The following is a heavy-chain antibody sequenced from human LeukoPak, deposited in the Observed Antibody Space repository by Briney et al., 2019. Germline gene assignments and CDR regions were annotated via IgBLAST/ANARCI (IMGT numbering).Heavy chain of an antibody. CDR1: GFTFSGYW. CDR2: INPDGGIT. J-gene: IGHJ5*02. CDR3: VRGAVGTGVWFDP. V-gene: IGHV3-74*01. Sequence: GGSLRLSCAVSGFTFSGYWMHWVRQAPGKGLEWVSSINPDGGITNYADSVKGRFTISRDNAGNTVNLQMNSRRGNDAAVYYCVRGAVGTGVWFDPWGQGNLVTVST. D-gene: IGHD1-1*01.